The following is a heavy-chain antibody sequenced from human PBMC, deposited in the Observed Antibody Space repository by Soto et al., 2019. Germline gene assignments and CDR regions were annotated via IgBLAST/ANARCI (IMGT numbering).Heavy chain of an antibody. D-gene: IGHD2-15*01. CDR2: INPNSGGT. Sequence: ASVKVSCKASGYTFTGYYMHWVRQAPGQGLEWMGWINPNSGGTNYAQKFQGWVTMTRDTSISTAYMELSRLRSDDTAVYYCARDNCSGGSCYFDLGWFDPWGQGTLVTVSS. V-gene: IGHV1-2*04. CDR1: GYTFTGYY. J-gene: IGHJ5*02. CDR3: ARDNCSGGSCYFDLGWFDP.